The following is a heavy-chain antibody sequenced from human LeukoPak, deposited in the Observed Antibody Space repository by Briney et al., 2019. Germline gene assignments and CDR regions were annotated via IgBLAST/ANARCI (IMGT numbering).Heavy chain of an antibody. CDR3: AREGWNYYGSGSLYYYYYMDV. J-gene: IGHJ6*03. CDR1: GGSISSYY. D-gene: IGHD3-10*01. CDR2: IYTSGST. Sequence: SETLSLTCTVSGGSISSYYWSWIRQPAGKGLEWIGRIYTSGSTNYNPSLKSRVTMSVDTSKNQFSLKLSSVTAADRAVYYCAREGWNYYGSGSLYYYYYMDVWGKGTTVTVSS. V-gene: IGHV4-4*07.